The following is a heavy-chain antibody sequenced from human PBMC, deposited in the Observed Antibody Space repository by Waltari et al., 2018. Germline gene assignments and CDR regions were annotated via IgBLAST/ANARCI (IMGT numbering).Heavy chain of an antibody. CDR3: ARDRGTIFGVVIRDHYGMDV. J-gene: IGHJ6*02. CDR1: GGSISSHY. CDR2: IYYSGST. V-gene: IGHV4-59*11. D-gene: IGHD3-3*01. Sequence: QVHLQESGPGLVKPSETLSLTCTVSGGSISSHYCSWIRQPPGQGLEWIGYIYYSGSTNYNPSLKSRVTISVDTSKNQFSLKLSSVTAADTAVYYCARDRGTIFGVVIRDHYGMDVWGQGTTVTVSS.